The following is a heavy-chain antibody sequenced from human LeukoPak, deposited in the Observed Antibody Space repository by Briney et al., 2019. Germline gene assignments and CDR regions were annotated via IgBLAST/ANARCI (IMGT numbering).Heavy chain of an antibody. CDR3: ARGYSGTYRVDY. D-gene: IGHD1-26*01. CDR2: INTDGTNT. V-gene: IGHV3-74*03. CDR1: GFTFISYW. Sequence: GGSLRLSCAASGFTFISYWMHWVRQVPGKGLVWVSRINTDGTNTTYADSVKGRFTMSRDNAKSRLYRLMNSLRAEDTAVYYCARGYSGTYRVDYWGQGTLVTVSS. J-gene: IGHJ4*02.